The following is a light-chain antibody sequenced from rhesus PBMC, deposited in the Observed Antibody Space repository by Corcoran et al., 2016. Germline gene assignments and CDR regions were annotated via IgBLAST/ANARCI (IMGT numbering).Light chain of an antibody. CDR2: DTS. V-gene: IGKV3-53*02. Sequence: QVILTQSPATLSLSPGERATLSCRASQSVSSSLAWYQQKPGQAPTLLIYDTSNRATGIPDRFSGRGAGTEFTLTISSLEPEDFAVYYCQKYSRPPWTFGQGTKVEIK. CDR1: QSVSSS. J-gene: IGKJ1*01. CDR3: QKYSRPPWT.